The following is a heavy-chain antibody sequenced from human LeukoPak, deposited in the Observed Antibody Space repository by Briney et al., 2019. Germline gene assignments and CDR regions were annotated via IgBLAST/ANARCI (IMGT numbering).Heavy chain of an antibody. V-gene: IGHV3-49*04. D-gene: IGHD3-10*01. J-gene: IGHJ4*02. Sequence: GRSLRLSCTASGFTFGDYAMSWVRQAPGKGLEWVGFIRSKAYGGTTEYAASVKGRFTISRDDSKSIAYPQMNSLKTEDTAVYYCTRDQSYGSGSYYMGYWGQGTLVTVSS. CDR1: GFTFGDYA. CDR2: IRSKAYGGTT. CDR3: TRDQSYGSGSYYMGY.